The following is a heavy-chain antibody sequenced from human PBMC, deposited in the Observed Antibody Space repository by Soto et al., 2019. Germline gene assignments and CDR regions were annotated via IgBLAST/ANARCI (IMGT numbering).Heavy chain of an antibody. CDR3: ARASVVPAARDAFDI. Sequence: QVQLVESGGGVVQPGRSLRLSCAASGFTFSSYGMHWVRQAPGKGLEWVAVIWYDGSNKYYADSVKGRFTISRDNSKNTLYLQMNSLRAEDTAVYYWARASVVPAARDAFDIWGQGTMVTVSS. CDR2: IWYDGSNK. V-gene: IGHV3-33*01. D-gene: IGHD2-2*01. CDR1: GFTFSSYG. J-gene: IGHJ3*02.